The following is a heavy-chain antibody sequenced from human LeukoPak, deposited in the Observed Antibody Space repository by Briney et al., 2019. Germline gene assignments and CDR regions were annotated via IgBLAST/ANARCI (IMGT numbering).Heavy chain of an antibody. V-gene: IGHV4-38-2*02. J-gene: IGHJ4*02. Sequence: KPSETLSLTCTVSGYSISSGYYWGWIRQPPGKGLEWIGSICHSGSTYYNPSLKSRVTISVDTSKNQFSLKLSSVTAADTAVYYCASSCGGDCYFAQDYWGQGTLVTVSS. CDR3: ASSCGGDCYFAQDY. CDR1: GYSISSGYY. D-gene: IGHD2-21*01. CDR2: ICHSGST.